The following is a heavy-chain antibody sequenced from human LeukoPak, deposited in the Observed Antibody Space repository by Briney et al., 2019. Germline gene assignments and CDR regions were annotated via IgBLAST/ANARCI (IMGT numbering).Heavy chain of an antibody. CDR1: GYTYTSYY. CDR3: ARAVSILTGSECYYGY. Sequence: ASVKVSCKASGYTYTSYYRHSVRQAPGQGLEWMGIINPSGGSTSYAQKFQGRVTMTRDTSTSTVYMELSSLRSEDTAVYYCARAVSILTGSECYYGYGGQGTLVTVSS. CDR2: INPSGGST. J-gene: IGHJ4*02. V-gene: IGHV1-46*01. D-gene: IGHD3-9*01.